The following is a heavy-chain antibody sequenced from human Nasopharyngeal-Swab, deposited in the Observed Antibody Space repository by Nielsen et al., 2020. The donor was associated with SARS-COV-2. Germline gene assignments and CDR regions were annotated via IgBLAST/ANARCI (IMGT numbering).Heavy chain of an antibody. CDR1: GFTFSSYD. D-gene: IGHD6-19*01. CDR2: IGTAGDP. J-gene: IGHJ3*02. Sequence: GGSLRLSCAASGFTFSSYDMHWVRQATGKGLEWVSAIGTAGDPYYPGSVKGRFTISRENAKNSLYLQMNSLRAGDTAVYYFTIPRSVAGTGDDAFDIWGQGTMVTVSS. CDR3: TIPRSVAGTGDDAFDI. V-gene: IGHV3-13*05.